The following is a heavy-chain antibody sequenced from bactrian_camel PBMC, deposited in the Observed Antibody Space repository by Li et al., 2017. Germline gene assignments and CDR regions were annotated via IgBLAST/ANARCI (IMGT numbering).Heavy chain of an antibody. Sequence: QLVESGGGSVQALGSLRLSCVYSGYIDRTYCMAWFRQAPGKGLEWVSAINSGGGSTYYADSVKGRFTISRDNAKNTLYLQMNSLKPEYTAVYYCVRPGENGGTFGYWGQGTQVTVS. CDR3: VRPGENGGTFGY. CDR2: INSGGGST. D-gene: IGHD6*01. J-gene: IGHJ6*01. V-gene: IGHV3S25*01. CDR1: GYIDRTYC.